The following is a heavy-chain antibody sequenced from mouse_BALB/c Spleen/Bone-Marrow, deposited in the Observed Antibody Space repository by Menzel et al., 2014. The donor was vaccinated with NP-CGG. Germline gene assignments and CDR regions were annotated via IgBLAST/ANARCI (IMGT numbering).Heavy chain of an antibody. V-gene: IGHV2-3*01. J-gene: IGHJ4*01. Sequence: VQLQQSGPGLVTPSQSLSITCTVSGFSLTNYAASWVRQPPGKGLEWLGVIWGDGSTNYHSALISRLSISKDNSKSXVFLKLNSVQADDTATFFCVKLPNWDYAMDYWGQGTSVTVSS. CDR2: IWGDGST. CDR3: VKLPNWDYAMDY. CDR1: GFSLTNYA. D-gene: IGHD4-1*01.